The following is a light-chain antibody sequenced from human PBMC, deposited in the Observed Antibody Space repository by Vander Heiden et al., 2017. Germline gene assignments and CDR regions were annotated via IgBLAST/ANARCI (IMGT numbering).Light chain of an antibody. CDR1: SPNIGNNY. Sequence: QSVLPQPPSVSAAPGQKVTISCPGSSPNIGNNYLSWYQRRPGTAPNLLIYENNKRPSGIPDRFSGSQSGTSATLGITGHQTGDEADYYCGAWDASLSAVLFGGGTKLTVL. CDR2: ENN. V-gene: IGLV1-51*02. CDR3: GAWDASLSAVL. J-gene: IGLJ2*01.